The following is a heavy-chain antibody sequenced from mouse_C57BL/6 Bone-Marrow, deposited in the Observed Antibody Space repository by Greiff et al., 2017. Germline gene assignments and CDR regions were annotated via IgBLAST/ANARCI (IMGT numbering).Heavy chain of an antibody. CDR3: ARRNSNFYAMDY. J-gene: IGHJ4*01. CDR2: ISSGGSYT. V-gene: IGHV5-6*01. D-gene: IGHD2-5*01. Sequence: EVQGVESGGDLVKPGGSLKLSCAASGFTFSSYGMSWVRQTPDKRLEWVATISSGGSYTYYPDSVKGRFTISRDNAKNTLYLQMSSLKSEDTAMYCCARRNSNFYAMDYWGQGTSVTVSS. CDR1: GFTFSSYG.